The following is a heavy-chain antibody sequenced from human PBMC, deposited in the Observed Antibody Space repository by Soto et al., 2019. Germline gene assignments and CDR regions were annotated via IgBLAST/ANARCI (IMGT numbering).Heavy chain of an antibody. CDR2: IYPGDSDT. CDR1: AYSFTKYW. V-gene: IGHV5-51*01. Sequence: PGESLKISCKGSAYSFTKYWIAWVRQMPGKGLEWMGIIYPGDSDTRYSPSFQGQVTISADKSISTAYLQWSSLKASDTAVYYCARPSPLSCYYYGMDVWGKGTTVTVSS. J-gene: IGHJ6*04. D-gene: IGHD3-10*01. CDR3: ARPSPLSCYYYGMDV.